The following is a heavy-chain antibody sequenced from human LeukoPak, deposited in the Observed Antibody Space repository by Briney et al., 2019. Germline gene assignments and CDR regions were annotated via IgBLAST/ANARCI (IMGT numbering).Heavy chain of an antibody. J-gene: IGHJ6*02. D-gene: IGHD3-10*01. Sequence: PSETLSLTCTVSGGSISSGGYYWSWIRQPPGKGLEWIGYIYHSGSTYYNPSLKSRVTISVDTSKNQFSLKLSSVTAADTAVYYCALILKPWFGEQYGMDVWGQGTTVTVSS. V-gene: IGHV4-30-2*02. CDR2: IYHSGST. CDR1: GGSISSGGYY. CDR3: ALILKPWFGEQYGMDV.